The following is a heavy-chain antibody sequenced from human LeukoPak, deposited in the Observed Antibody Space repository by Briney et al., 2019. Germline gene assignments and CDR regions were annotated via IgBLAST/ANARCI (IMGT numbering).Heavy chain of an antibody. D-gene: IGHD1-26*01. CDR3: AKDMGGLLAKHYLDY. J-gene: IGHJ4*02. Sequence: GGSLRLSCAASGFTFSRHGIHWVRQAPGKGLEWVAFIRYDGSSKYNADSVKGRFTISRDNSKNTVYLQMSSLRAEDTAVYYCAKDMGGLLAKHYLDYWGQGTLITVSS. CDR1: GFTFSRHG. V-gene: IGHV3-30*02. CDR2: IRYDGSSK.